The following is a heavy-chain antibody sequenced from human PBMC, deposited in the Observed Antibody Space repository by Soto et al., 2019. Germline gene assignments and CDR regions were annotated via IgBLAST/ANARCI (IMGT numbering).Heavy chain of an antibody. D-gene: IGHD6-19*01. CDR1: GGSISSGGYY. CDR3: AREAVAVYGRRVAGGMDV. CDR2: IYYSGST. V-gene: IGHV4-31*03. Sequence: PSETLSLTCTVSGGSISSGGYYWSWIRQHPGKGLEWIGYIYYSGSTYYNPSLKSRVTISVDTSKNQFSLKLSSVTAADTAVYYCAREAVAVYGRRVAGGMDVWGQGTTVTVSS. J-gene: IGHJ6*02.